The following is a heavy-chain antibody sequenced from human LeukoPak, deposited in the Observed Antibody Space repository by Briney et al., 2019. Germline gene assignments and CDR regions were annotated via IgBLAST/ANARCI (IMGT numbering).Heavy chain of an antibody. CDR1: GVSISSSGFY. Sequence: PSETLSLTCSVSGVSISSSGFYWGWIRQPRGEGLEWIASVFFRGATYDNPSLEGRVAIGVDTSKNQFSLRLNSVTAADTAVYYCAQNIGSYRYTWFDPWGQGTLVTVSS. V-gene: IGHV4-39*07. D-gene: IGHD3-16*02. CDR3: AQNIGSYRYTWFDP. J-gene: IGHJ5*02. CDR2: VFFRGAT.